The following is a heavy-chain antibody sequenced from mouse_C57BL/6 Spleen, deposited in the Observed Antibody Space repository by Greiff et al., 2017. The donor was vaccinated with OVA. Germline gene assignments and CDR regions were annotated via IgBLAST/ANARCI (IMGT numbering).Heavy chain of an antibody. V-gene: IGHV1-64*01. CDR2: IHPNSGST. CDR3: AKGVVALDY. D-gene: IGHD1-1*01. J-gene: IGHJ2*01. CDR1: GYTFTSYW. Sequence: QVQLKQPGAELVKPGASVKLSCKASGYTFTSYWMHWVKQRPGQGLEWIGMIHPNSGSTNYNEKLKSKATLTVDKSSSTAYMQLSSLTSEDSAVYYCAKGVVALDYWGQGTTLTVSS.